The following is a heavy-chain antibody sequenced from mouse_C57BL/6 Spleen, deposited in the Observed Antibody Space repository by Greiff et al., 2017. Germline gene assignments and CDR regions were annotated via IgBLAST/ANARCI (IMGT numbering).Heavy chain of an antibody. J-gene: IGHJ4*01. CDR2: FYPGSGSI. D-gene: IGHD1-1*01. CDR1: GYTFTEYT. V-gene: IGHV1-62-2*01. CDR3: ARHEDRYYGSSYAMDY. Sequence: QVQLKESGAELVKPGASVKLSCKASGYTFTEYTIHWVKQRSGQGLEWIGWFYPGSGSIKYNEKFKDKATLTADKSSSTVYMELSRLTSEDSAVYFCARHEDRYYGSSYAMDYWGQGTSVTVSS.